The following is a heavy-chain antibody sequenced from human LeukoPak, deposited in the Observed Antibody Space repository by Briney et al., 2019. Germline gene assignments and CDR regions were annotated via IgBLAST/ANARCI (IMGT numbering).Heavy chain of an antibody. J-gene: IGHJ6*03. Sequence: GASMKVSCKASGYTFTGFYMHWVRQAPGQGLEWMGWINPNSGDTNYAQKFQGRVTMTRDTSISTAYMELSRLRSDDTAVYYCARDRGVDYCSGGSCSHYYYYMDVWGRGTTVTISS. CDR1: GYTFTGFY. CDR3: ARDRGVDYCSGGSCSHYYYYMDV. CDR2: INPNSGDT. V-gene: IGHV1-2*02. D-gene: IGHD2-15*01.